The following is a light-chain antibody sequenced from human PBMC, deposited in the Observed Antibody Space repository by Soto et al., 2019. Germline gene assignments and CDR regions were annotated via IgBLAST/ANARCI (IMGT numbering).Light chain of an antibody. V-gene: IGLV2-11*01. Sequence: QSALTQPRSVSGSPGQSVTISCTGTSSDVGAYNYVSWYQQHPGKAPKLMIYDVNERPSGVPHRFSGSKSGNTASLTISGLQAEDEADYYCCSYADRFTSVLGTGTKVTVL. CDR2: DVN. CDR3: CSYADRFTSV. J-gene: IGLJ1*01. CDR1: SSDVGAYNY.